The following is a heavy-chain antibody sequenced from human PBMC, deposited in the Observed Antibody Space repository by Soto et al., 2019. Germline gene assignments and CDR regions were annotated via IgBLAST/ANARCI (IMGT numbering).Heavy chain of an antibody. CDR2: ISGSGNNT. V-gene: IGHV3-23*01. CDR1: GFTFSSSA. CDR3: ANRRLVTTIES. J-gene: IGHJ4*02. D-gene: IGHD3-22*01. Sequence: EVQLLESGGGLVQPGGSLRLSCAASGFTFSSSAMSWVRQAPGKGLEWVSTISGSGNNTYYADSVKGRFTISRDNSKNTLYLQRNSLRAEDTAVYYCANRRLVTTIESWGQGTLVTVSS.